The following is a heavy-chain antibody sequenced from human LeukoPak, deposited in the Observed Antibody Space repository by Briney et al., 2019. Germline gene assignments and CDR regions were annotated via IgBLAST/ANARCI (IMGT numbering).Heavy chain of an antibody. CDR1: GGTFSSYA. Sequence: ASVKVSCKASGGTFSSYAISWVRQAPGQGLEWMGGIIPIFGTANYAQKFQGRVTITTDESTSTAYMELSSLRSEDTAVYYCARNPGAYCSSTSCYSNYYYYMDVWGKGTTDTVSS. J-gene: IGHJ6*03. CDR2: IIPIFGTA. CDR3: ARNPGAYCSSTSCYSNYYYYMDV. V-gene: IGHV1-69*05. D-gene: IGHD2-2*01.